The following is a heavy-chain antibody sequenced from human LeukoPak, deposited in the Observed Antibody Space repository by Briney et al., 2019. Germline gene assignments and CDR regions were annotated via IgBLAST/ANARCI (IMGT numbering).Heavy chain of an antibody. V-gene: IGHV3-23*01. D-gene: IGHD2-15*01. CDR1: GFTFNNCA. CDR3: AKGATRGYYLALDF. Sequence: RGSLRLSCAPSGFTFNNCAMSWVRQAPGEGLEWVSTITTSGDNKYYADSVKGRFTISRDNSKNTLILQMRSLRAEDPALYYCAKGATRGYYLALDFWGQGALVTVSS. CDR2: ITTSGDNK. J-gene: IGHJ4*02.